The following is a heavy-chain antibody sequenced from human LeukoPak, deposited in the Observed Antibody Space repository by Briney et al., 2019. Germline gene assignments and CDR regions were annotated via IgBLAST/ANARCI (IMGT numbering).Heavy chain of an antibody. CDR2: IDRSGST. CDR3: ARLSATGGSNWFDP. V-gene: IGHV4-34*01. J-gene: IGHJ5*02. D-gene: IGHD6-13*01. Sequence: SETLSLTCAVYGGSFSGYSWTWIRQPPGKGLEWIGEIDRSGSTNYNPALKSRLTISVDTSKNQFSLKLISVTAADTAVYYCARLSATGGSNWFDPWGQGTLVTVSS. CDR1: GGSFSGYS.